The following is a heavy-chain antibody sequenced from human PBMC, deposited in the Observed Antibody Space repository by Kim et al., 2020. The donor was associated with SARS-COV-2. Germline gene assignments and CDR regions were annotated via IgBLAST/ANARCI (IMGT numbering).Heavy chain of an antibody. CDR2: IYSGGST. V-gene: IGHV3-53*01. CDR1: GFTVSSNY. Sequence: GGSLRLSCAASGFTVSSNYMSWVRQAPGKGLEWVSVIYSGGSTYYADSVKGRFTISRDNSKNTLYLQMNSLRAEDTAVYYCARDRSGYRHYYYYYYMDVWGKGTTVTVSS. J-gene: IGHJ6*03. CDR3: ARDRSGYRHYYYYYYMDV. D-gene: IGHD6-13*01.